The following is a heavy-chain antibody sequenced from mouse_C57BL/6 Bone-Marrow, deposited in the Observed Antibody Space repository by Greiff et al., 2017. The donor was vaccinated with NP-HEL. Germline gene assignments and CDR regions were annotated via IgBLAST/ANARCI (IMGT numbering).Heavy chain of an antibody. CDR2: ISSGGSYT. CDR3: ARHPPGAMDY. V-gene: IGHV5-6*01. CDR1: GFTFSSYG. Sequence: EVKLVESGGDLVKPGGSLKLSCAASGFTFSSYGMSWVRQTPVKRLEWVATISSGGSYTYYPDSVKGRFTISRDNAKNTLYLQMSSLKSEDTAMYYCARHPPGAMDYWGQGTSVTVSS. J-gene: IGHJ4*01.